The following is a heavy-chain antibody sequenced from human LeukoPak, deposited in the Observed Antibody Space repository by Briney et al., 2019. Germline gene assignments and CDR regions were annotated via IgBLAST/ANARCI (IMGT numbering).Heavy chain of an antibody. J-gene: IGHJ4*02. V-gene: IGHV4-59*08. CDR3: ASGSSRERTGFGY. D-gene: IGHD1-26*01. CDR1: GGSISSYY. Sequence: PSETLSLTWTVSGGSISSYYWSWIRKPPGEGLEWIGYIYYSGITNYNPSLKSRVTISADTSNNNFSLKLSSVTAADTAVYFCASGSSRERTGFGYWGQGTLVTVSS. CDR2: IYYSGIT.